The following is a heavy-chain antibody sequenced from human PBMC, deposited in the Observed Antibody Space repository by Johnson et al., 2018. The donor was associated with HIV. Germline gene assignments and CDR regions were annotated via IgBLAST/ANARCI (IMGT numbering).Heavy chain of an antibody. CDR3: VREGAPSGRDFGAFDI. CDR1: GFTFSTYA. CDR2: ISYDGTNK. Sequence: QVQLVESGGGVVQPGGSLRLSCAASGFTFSTYAMHWVRQAPGKGLEWVAVISYDGTNKYYADSVKGRFTISRDNSKNTLYLQMNSLRAEDTAVYYCVREGAPSGRDFGAFDIWGQGTVVTVSS. V-gene: IGHV3-30*04. D-gene: IGHD1-26*01. J-gene: IGHJ3*02.